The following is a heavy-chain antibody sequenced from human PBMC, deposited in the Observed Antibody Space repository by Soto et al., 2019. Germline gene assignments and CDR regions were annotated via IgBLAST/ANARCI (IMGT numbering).Heavy chain of an antibody. D-gene: IGHD6-13*01. Sequence: EVQLVESGGGLVQPGGSLRLSCAASGFTFSGYSMNWVRQAPGKGLEWVSYISSSSSTIYYADSVKGRFTISRDNAKNSLYLQMNSLRAADTAVYYCARDLIAAAGPNWFDPWGQGTLFTVSS. CDR1: GFTFSGYS. V-gene: IGHV3-48*01. CDR2: ISSSSSTI. J-gene: IGHJ5*02. CDR3: ARDLIAAAGPNWFDP.